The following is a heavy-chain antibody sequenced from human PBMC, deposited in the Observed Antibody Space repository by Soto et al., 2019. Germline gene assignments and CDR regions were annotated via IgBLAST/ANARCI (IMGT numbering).Heavy chain of an antibody. CDR2: IYYSGST. CDR3: ARRWGAAFDY. D-gene: IGHD1-26*01. Sequence: SETLSLTCTGSGGSISSYYWSWIRQPPGKGLEWIGYIYYSGSTNYNPSLKSRVTISVDTSNNQFSLKLSSVTASDTAVYYCARRWGAAFDYWGQGTLVTVS. V-gene: IGHV4-59*08. J-gene: IGHJ4*02. CDR1: GGSISSYY.